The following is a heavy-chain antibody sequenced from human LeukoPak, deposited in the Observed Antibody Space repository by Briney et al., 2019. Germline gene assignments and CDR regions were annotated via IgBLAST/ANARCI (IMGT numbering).Heavy chain of an antibody. CDR3: AKDKAVAGINYFDY. Sequence: PGGSLRLSCAASGFTVSSNYMSWVRQAPGKGLEWVSVIYSGGSTYYADSVKGRFTISRDNAKNSLYLQMNSLRAEDTALYYCAKDKAVAGINYFDYWGQGTLVTVSS. D-gene: IGHD6-19*01. CDR2: IYSGGST. J-gene: IGHJ4*02. V-gene: IGHV3-53*05. CDR1: GFTVSSNY.